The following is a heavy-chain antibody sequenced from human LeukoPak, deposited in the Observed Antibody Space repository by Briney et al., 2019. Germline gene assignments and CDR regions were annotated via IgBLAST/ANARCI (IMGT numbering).Heavy chain of an antibody. CDR3: ARDWGYSGYDLNYYYYGMDV. V-gene: IGHV3-21*01. CDR2: ISSSSSYI. J-gene: IGHJ6*02. Sequence: GGSLRLSRAASGFTFSSYSMNWVRQAPGKGLEWVSSISSSSSYIYYADSVKGRFTISRDNAKNSLYLQMNSLRAEDTAVYYCARDWGYSGYDLNYYYYGMDVWGQGTTVTVSS. D-gene: IGHD5-12*01. CDR1: GFTFSSYS.